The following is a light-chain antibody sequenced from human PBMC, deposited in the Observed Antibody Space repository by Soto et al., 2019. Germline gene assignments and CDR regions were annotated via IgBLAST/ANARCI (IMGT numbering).Light chain of an antibody. J-gene: IGKJ1*01. CDR1: QSISSW. CDR3: QHYNSYSEA. CDR2: DAS. V-gene: IGKV1-5*01. Sequence: DLAMTQSPSTLSASLGERVTITCRASQSISSWLEWYQQKPGKAPKVVMYDASSLESGVPSRCRGSGSGTEVTLTISSLQPDDFATYYCQHYNSYSEAFGQGTKVDIK.